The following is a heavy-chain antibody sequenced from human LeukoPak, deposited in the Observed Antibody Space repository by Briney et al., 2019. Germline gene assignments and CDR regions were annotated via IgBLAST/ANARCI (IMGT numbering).Heavy chain of an antibody. CDR3: ARDTEPAANPPYYYYGMDV. V-gene: IGHV3-33*01. CDR1: GFTFSSYG. J-gene: IGHJ6*02. CDR2: IWYDGSNK. Sequence: GGSLRLSCAASGFTFSSYGMHWVRQAPGKGLEWVAVIWYDGSNKYYADSVKGRFTISRDNSKNTLYLQMNSLRAEDTAVYYCARDTEPAANPPYYYYGMDVWGQGTTVTVSS. D-gene: IGHD2-2*01.